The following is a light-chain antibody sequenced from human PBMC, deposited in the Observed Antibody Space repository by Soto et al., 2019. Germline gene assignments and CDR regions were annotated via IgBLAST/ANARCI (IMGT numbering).Light chain of an antibody. CDR1: SSNIGSNT. CDR3: EAWVESLNGLYV. J-gene: IGLJ1*01. Sequence: VLTQPPSASGTPGQRVTISCSGSSSNIGSNTVNWYQQLPGTAPKLLIYSNNQRPSGVPDRFSGSKSGTSASLAISGLQSEDEAINYCEAWVESLNGLYVFGTGTRVTV. V-gene: IGLV1-44*01. CDR2: SNN.